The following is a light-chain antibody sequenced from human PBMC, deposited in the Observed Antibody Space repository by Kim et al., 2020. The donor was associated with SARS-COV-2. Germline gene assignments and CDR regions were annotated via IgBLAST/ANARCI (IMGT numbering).Light chain of an antibody. CDR2: RAS. CDR3: QQLNNYPWT. J-gene: IGKJ1*01. V-gene: IGKV1-9*01. CDR1: QDIGTY. Sequence: DIQSTHSPPFLSASVRDRVTITCRASQDIGTYLAWYQQMPGKAPKLLIYRASTLQSGVPSRFSGSGSGTEFTLTISNLQPEDFGIYYCQQLNNYPWTFGQGTKVDIK.